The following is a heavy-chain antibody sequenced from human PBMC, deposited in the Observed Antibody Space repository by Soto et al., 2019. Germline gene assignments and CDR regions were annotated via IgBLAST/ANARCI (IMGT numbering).Heavy chain of an antibody. Sequence: PGGSLRLSCVGSGFTFSSNWMTWVRQAPGKGLEWVGNIRQDGSEKNYVDSVKGRFTISRDNAKNSLYLQMNSLRAEDTAFYYCAREIVVARGASYFDYWGPGTLVTVSS. J-gene: IGHJ4*01. CDR1: GFTFSSNW. D-gene: IGHD2-2*01. V-gene: IGHV3-7*04. CDR3: AREIVVARGASYFDY. CDR2: IRQDGSEK.